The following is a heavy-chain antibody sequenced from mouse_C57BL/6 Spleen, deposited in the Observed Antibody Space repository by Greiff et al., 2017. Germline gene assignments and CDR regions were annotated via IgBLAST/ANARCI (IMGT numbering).Heavy chain of an antibody. Sequence: EVQLQQSGPGLVKPSQSLSLTCSVTGYSITSGYYWNWIRQFPGNKLEWMGYISYDGSNNYNPSLKNRISITRDTSKNQFFLKLNSVTTEDTATYYCAREGLYDGFLDYWGQGTTLTVSS. CDR1: GYSITSGYY. D-gene: IGHD2-3*01. J-gene: IGHJ2*01. V-gene: IGHV3-6*01. CDR3: AREGLYDGFLDY. CDR2: ISYDGSN.